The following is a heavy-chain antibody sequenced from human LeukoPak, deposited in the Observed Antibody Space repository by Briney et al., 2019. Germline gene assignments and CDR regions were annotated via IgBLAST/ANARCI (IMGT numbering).Heavy chain of an antibody. D-gene: IGHD5-24*01. Sequence: GGSLRLSCAASGFTFSSYEMNWVRQAPGKGLEWVSYITSSGSTIYYADSLKGRFTISRDNAKNSLYLQMNSLRAEDTAVYYCARVEMPTYKTDHWGQGTLVTVSS. J-gene: IGHJ5*02. CDR1: GFTFSSYE. CDR3: ARVEMPTYKTDH. V-gene: IGHV3-48*03. CDR2: ITSSGSTI.